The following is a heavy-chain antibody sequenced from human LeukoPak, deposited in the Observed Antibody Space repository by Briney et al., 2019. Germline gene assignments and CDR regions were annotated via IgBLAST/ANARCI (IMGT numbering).Heavy chain of an antibody. CDR3: AGPWVDSKLADYYYYYGMDV. V-gene: IGHV1-69*13. CDR1: GGTFSSYA. Sequence: ASVKVSCKASGGTFSSYAISWVRQAPGQGLEWMGGIIPIFGTANYAQKFQGRVTITADESTSTAYMGLSSLRSEDTAVYYCAGPWVDSKLADYYYYYGMDVWGQGTTVTVSS. J-gene: IGHJ6*02. CDR2: IIPIFGTA. D-gene: IGHD3-22*01.